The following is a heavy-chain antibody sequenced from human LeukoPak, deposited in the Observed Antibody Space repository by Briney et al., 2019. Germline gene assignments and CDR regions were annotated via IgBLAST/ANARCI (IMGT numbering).Heavy chain of an antibody. J-gene: IGHJ4*02. CDR2: INWNGDST. V-gene: IGHV3-20*04. D-gene: IGHD3-10*01. Sequence: GRSLRLSCAASGFTFDDYGMSWVRQAPGKGLECVSGINWNGDSTGYADSVKGRFTISRDNAKNSLYLQMNSLRAEDTASYYCARTGYYGSGSYSDYWGQGTLVTVSS. CDR3: ARTGYYGSGSYSDY. CDR1: GFTFDDYG.